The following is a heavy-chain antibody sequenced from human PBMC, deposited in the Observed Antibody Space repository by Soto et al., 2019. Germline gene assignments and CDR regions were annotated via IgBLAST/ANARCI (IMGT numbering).Heavy chain of an antibody. CDR3: VKDSGPGSAPDRGDYYSPFGY. D-gene: IGHD1-26*01. V-gene: IGHV3-23*01. CDR1: GFTFDNYA. J-gene: IGHJ4*02. CDR2: ISDSGGSA. Sequence: EVQLLESGGDLAQPGGSLRLSCTTSGFTFDNYAMNWVRQAPGKGLEWVSCISDSGGSARYADSVKGRFTVSRDNSKNTLYLQMDSLGAEDTAIYFCVKDSGPGSAPDRGDYYSPFGYWGQGTPVTVSS.